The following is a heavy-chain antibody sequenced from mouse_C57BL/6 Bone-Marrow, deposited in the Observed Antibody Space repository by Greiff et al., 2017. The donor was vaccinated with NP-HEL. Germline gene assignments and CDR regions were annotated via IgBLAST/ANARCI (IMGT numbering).Heavy chain of an antibody. V-gene: IGHV1-64*01. CDR3: ARREIYDGYPYYFDY. D-gene: IGHD2-3*01. CDR2: IHPNSGST. CDR1: GYTFTSYW. Sequence: LVESGAELVKPGASVKLSCKASGYTFTSYWMHWVKQRPGQGLEWIGMIHPNSGSTNYNEKFKSKATLTVDKSSSTAYMQLSSLTSEDSAVYYCARREIYDGYPYYFDYWGQGTTLTVSS. J-gene: IGHJ2*01.